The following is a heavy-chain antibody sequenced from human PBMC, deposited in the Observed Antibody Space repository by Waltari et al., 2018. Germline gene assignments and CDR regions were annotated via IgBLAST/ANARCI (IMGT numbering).Heavy chain of an antibody. V-gene: IGHV3-23*01. D-gene: IGHD4-4*01. CDR3: AEDTNRHYRDSLDS. J-gene: IGHJ4*02. CDR2: IRGSGVST. CDR1: GFTFSSYA. Sequence: EVQLLESGGGLVQPGGSLRLSCAASGFTFSSYAMSWVRQAPGKGLEWVSAIRGSGVSTYHAASWNGRFPVSRDTAKNALHLHQNSLTAGDTAGDFGAEDTNRHYRDSLDSLRQATPVSVS.